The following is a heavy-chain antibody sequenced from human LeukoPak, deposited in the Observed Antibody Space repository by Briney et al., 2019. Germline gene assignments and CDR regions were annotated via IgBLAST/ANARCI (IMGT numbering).Heavy chain of an antibody. D-gene: IGHD4-17*01. J-gene: IGHJ4*02. CDR2: ISGSGGST. Sequence: GGSLRLSCAASGFTFSSYAMSWVRQAPGKGLEWVSAISGSGGSTYYADSVKGRFTISRDNSKNTLYLQMNSLRAEDTAVYYCAKHTTVTNTPYYFDYWGQGTLVTVSS. CDR1: GFTFSSYA. V-gene: IGHV3-23*01. CDR3: AKHTTVTNTPYYFDY.